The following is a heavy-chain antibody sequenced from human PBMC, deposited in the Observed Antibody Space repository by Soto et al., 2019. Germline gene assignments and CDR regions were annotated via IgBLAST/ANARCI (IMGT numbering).Heavy chain of an antibody. V-gene: IGHV3-21*01. D-gene: IGHD3-16*01. CDR3: ARSRDGTSGSAFDI. J-gene: IGHJ3*02. CDR2: ISSSSYI. Sequence: GGSLRLSCAASGFTFSSYSMNWVRQAPGKGLEWVSSISSSSYIYYADSVKGRFTISRDNAKNSLYLQMNSLRAEDTAVYYCARSRDGTSGSAFDIWGQGTMVTVSS. CDR1: GFTFSSYS.